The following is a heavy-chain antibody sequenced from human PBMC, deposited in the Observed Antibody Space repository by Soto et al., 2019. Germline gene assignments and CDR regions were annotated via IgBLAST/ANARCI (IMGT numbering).Heavy chain of an antibody. J-gene: IGHJ3*02. D-gene: IGHD5-12*01. CDR1: GFTFSSYG. CDR3: ARDGDIVATGAFDI. V-gene: IGHV3-33*01. Sequence: GGSLRLSCAASGFTFSSYGMHWVRQAPGKGLEWVAVIWYDGSNKYYADSVKGRFTISRDNSKNTLYLQMNSLRAEDTAVYYCARDGDIVATGAFDIWGQGTMVT. CDR2: IWYDGSNK.